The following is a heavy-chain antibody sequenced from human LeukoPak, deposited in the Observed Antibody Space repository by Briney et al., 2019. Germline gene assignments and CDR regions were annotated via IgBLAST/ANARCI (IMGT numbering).Heavy chain of an antibody. CDR2: IYSSGST. Sequence: GGSLRLSCAASGFAVSSDYMSWVRQAPGKELEWVSVIYSSGSTYYAGSVKGRFTISRDNSKNTVSLQMNSLRAEDTAVYYCARGGGAFCGGDCYRTFDYRGQGTLVTVSS. CDR3: ARGGGAFCGGDCYRTFDY. D-gene: IGHD2-21*02. V-gene: IGHV3-66*01. J-gene: IGHJ4*02. CDR1: GFAVSSDY.